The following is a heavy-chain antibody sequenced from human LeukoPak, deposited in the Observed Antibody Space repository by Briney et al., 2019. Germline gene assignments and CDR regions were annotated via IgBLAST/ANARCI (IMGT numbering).Heavy chain of an antibody. CDR2: IYGNGGDT. V-gene: IGHV3-23*05. J-gene: IGHJ4*02. D-gene: IGHD1-26*01. Sequence: VGSLRLSCAAAGFIFRSYSMNWARQAPGKALEWVSTIYGNGGDTKYIDSVNGRFTVSRDNSKNTLYLQMNSLRVDDTAVYYCARDSAAVGGHDFDYWGRGALVIVSS. CDR1: GFIFRSYS. CDR3: ARDSAAVGGHDFDY.